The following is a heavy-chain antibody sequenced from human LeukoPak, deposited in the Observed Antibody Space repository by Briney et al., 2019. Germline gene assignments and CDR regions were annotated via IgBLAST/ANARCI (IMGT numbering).Heavy chain of an antibody. CDR2: ISSSSRTV. CDR3: AKGSPRGGLDS. V-gene: IGHV3-48*01. J-gene: IGHJ4*02. D-gene: IGHD1-14*01. CDR1: DFTFSTFT. Sequence: GGSLSLSCPASDFTFSTFTMHWVRKAPGKGLEGFSSISSSSRTVNYADSVQGRFIVSRDNANNSMFLQMNDLRREDTAVYYCAKGSPRGGLDSWGQGTLVTVSS.